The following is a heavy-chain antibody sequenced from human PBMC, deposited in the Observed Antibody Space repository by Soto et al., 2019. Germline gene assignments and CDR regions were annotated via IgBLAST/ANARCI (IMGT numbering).Heavy chain of an antibody. J-gene: IGHJ6*02. CDR3: ASNGPYYFGMDV. CDR2: IHDSGSI. CDR1: GGSISSGGYY. V-gene: IGHV4-31*01. Sequence: PSETLSLTCTVSGGSISSGGYYWTWIRQHPGKGLEWIGYIHDSGSIYYNPSLKSQVIISVDTSKSQCSVKLGSVTAADTAVYFCASNGPYYFGMDVWGQGTTVTVSS.